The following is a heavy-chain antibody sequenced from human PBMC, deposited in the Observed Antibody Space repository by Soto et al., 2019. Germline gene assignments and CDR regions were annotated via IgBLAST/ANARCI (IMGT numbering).Heavy chain of an antibody. J-gene: IGHJ5*02. CDR3: ASLGSYDVDAFDP. Sequence: EVQLVESGGGLVQPGGSLRLSCAASGFTFSSYSMNWVRQAPGKGLEWVSYISSRSSTIYYADSVKGRFTISRANAKNSLYLQMNSLRDEDTAVYYCASLGSYDVDAFDPWGQGTLVTVSS. CDR2: ISSRSSTI. CDR1: GFTFSSYS. V-gene: IGHV3-48*02. D-gene: IGHD1-26*01.